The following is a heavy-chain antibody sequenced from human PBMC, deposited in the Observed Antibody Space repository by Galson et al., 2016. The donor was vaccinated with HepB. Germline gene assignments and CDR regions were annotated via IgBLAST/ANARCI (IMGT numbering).Heavy chain of an antibody. Sequence: SLRLSCAASGFTFSSYWMHWVRQAPGKGLVWVSRINSYGSSTSYADSVKGRFTISRDNAKNTLYLQMNSLRAEDTAVYYCAREVRSDYDNFDYWGQGTLVTVSS. D-gene: IGHD5-12*01. CDR1: GFTFSSYW. V-gene: IGHV3-74*01. J-gene: IGHJ4*02. CDR2: INSYGSST. CDR3: AREVRSDYDNFDY.